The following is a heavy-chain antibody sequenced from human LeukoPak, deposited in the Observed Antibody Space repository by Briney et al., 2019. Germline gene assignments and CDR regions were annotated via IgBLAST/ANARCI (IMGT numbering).Heavy chain of an antibody. CDR3: ARGQKYSSSSAAPNWFDP. D-gene: IGHD6-6*01. J-gene: IGHJ5*02. CDR1: GGTFSSYA. CDR2: IIPIFGTA. Sequence: SVKVSCKASGGTFSSYAISWVRQAPGQGLEWMGGIIPIFGTANYAQKFQGRVTITTDESTSTAYMELSSLRPEDTAVYYCARGQKYSSSSAAPNWFDPWGQGTLVTVSS. V-gene: IGHV1-69*05.